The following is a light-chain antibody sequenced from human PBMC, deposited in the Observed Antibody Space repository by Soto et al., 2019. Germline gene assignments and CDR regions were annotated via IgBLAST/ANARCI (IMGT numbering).Light chain of an antibody. Sequence: DIQMTQSPSTLSGSVGDRVTITCRASQTISSWLAWYQQKPGKAPKLLIYKASTLKSGVPSRFSGSGSGTEFTLTISSLQPDDFATYYCQQYNSYETFGQGTKVDIK. J-gene: IGKJ1*01. V-gene: IGKV1-5*03. CDR3: QQYNSYET. CDR1: QTISSW. CDR2: KAS.